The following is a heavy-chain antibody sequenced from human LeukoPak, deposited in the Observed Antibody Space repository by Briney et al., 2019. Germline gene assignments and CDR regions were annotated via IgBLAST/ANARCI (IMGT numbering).Heavy chain of an antibody. V-gene: IGHV4-59*01. J-gene: IGHJ3*02. CDR1: GGSISSYY. CDR3: ARDGIVAHDAFDI. CDR2: IYYSGST. D-gene: IGHD6-13*01. Sequence: SETLSLTCTVSGGSISSYYWSWIRQPPGKGLEWIGYIYYSGSTNYNPSLKSRVTISVDTSKNQFSLKLSSVTAADTAVYYCARDGIVAHDAFDIWGQGTMVTVSS.